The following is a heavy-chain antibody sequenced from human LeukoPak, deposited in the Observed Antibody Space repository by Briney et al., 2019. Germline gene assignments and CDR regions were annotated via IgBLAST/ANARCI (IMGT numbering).Heavy chain of an antibody. V-gene: IGHV4-59*01. Sequence: TTSETLSLTCTVSGGSISSYYWSWIRQPPGKGLEWIGYIYYSGSTNYNPFLKSRVTISVDTSKNQFSLKLSSVTAADTAVYYCARSMVRGVIRYDYWGQGTLVTVSS. D-gene: IGHD3-10*01. CDR3: ARSMVRGVIRYDY. CDR1: GGSISSYY. J-gene: IGHJ4*02. CDR2: IYYSGST.